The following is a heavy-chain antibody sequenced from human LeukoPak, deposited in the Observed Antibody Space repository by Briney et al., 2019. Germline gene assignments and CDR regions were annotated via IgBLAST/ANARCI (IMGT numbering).Heavy chain of an antibody. Sequence: ASVKVSCKASGYTFTGYYMHWVRQAPGQGLEWMGWISAYNGNTNYAQKLQGRVTMTTDTSMSTAYMELRSLRSDDTAVYYCARWLVNFYDSSGYDAFDIWGQGTMVTVSS. CDR2: ISAYNGNT. J-gene: IGHJ3*02. CDR3: ARWLVNFYDSSGYDAFDI. V-gene: IGHV1-18*04. CDR1: GYTFTGYY. D-gene: IGHD3-22*01.